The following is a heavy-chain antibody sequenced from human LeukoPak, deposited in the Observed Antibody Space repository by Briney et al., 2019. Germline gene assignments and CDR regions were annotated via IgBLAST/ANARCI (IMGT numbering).Heavy chain of an antibody. CDR2: IYYSGST. CDR3: ARDLMGTMVRRGFDP. V-gene: IGHV4-30-4*08. D-gene: IGHD3-10*01. Sequence: SQTLSLTCTVSGGSISSGDYYWSWIRQPPGKGLEWIGYIYYSGSTYYNPSLKSRVTISVDTSKNQFSLKLSSMTAADTAVYYCARDLMGTMVRRGFDPWGQGTLVTVSS. CDR1: GGSISSGDYY. J-gene: IGHJ5*02.